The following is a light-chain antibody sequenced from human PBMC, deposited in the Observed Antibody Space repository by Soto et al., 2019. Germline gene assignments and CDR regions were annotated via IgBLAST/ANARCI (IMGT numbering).Light chain of an antibody. CDR2: RAS. Sequence: EIVMTQSPATLSVSPGGSATLSCRASQSVSSYLAWYQQRPGQPPRLLIYRASTRATGIPARFSGSGSGTEFSLTISSLQSEDFVVYYCQQYNTWPPKYTFGQGTKLEIK. CDR1: QSVSSY. V-gene: IGKV3-15*01. J-gene: IGKJ2*01. CDR3: QQYNTWPPKYT.